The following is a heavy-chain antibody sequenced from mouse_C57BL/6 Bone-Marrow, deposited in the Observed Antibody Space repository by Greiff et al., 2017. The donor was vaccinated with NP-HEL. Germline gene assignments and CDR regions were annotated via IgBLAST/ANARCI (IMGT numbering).Heavy chain of an antibody. CDR1: GYTFTSYG. V-gene: IGHV1-81*01. Sequence: QVQLQQSGAELARPGASVKLSCKASGYTFTSYGISWVKQRTGQGLEWIGEIYPRSGNTYYNEKFKGKATLTADKSSSTAYMELRSLTSEDSAVYFCARSSFYGYDGWFAYWGQGTLVTVSA. CDR2: IYPRSGNT. D-gene: IGHD2-2*01. CDR3: ARSSFYGYDGWFAY. J-gene: IGHJ3*01.